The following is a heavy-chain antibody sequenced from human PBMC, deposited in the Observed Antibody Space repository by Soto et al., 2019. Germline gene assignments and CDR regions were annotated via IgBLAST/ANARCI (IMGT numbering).Heavy chain of an antibody. CDR2: INGGNGNA. CDR3: ARDLSGTLDY. V-gene: IGHV1-3*01. J-gene: IGHJ4*02. D-gene: IGHD1-20*01. CDR1: GYTFTSYA. Sequence: ASVKFSCKAAGYTFTSYAMHWVRQAPGQMLEWMGWINGGNGNAKYXXKFQGRVXXTRDTSASTGXMELSXRGSEDTAVYYCARDLSGTLDYWGQGTLVTVSS.